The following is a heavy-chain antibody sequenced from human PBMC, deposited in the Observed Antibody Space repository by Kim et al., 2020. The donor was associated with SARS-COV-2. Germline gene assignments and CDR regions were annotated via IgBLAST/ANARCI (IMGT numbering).Heavy chain of an antibody. D-gene: IGHD3-10*01. V-gene: IGHV4-59*01. Sequence: SETLSLTCTVSGGSISSYYWSWIRQPPGKGLEWIGYIYYSGSTNYNPSLKSRVTISVDTSKNQSSLKLSSVTAADTAVYYCARVGIWFGNAFDIWGQGTMVTVSS. CDR3: ARVGIWFGNAFDI. CDR2: IYYSGST. CDR1: GGSISSYY. J-gene: IGHJ3*02.